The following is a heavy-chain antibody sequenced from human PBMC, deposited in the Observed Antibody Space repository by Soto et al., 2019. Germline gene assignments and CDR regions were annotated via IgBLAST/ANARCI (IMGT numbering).Heavy chain of an antibody. D-gene: IGHD3-16*01. J-gene: IGHJ6*02. CDR1: GYSFTSYG. V-gene: IGHV1-18*01. CDR3: SRDNGLAESDV. Sequence: QVQLVQSGAEVKKPGASVKVSCKASGYSFTSYGISWVRQAPGQGLEWMGWISAYNGNTNYAQKLQGRVSVTTDTSTRTGYMELGSMRSGDTAVYYCSRDNGLAESDVWGQGTPVTVSS. CDR2: ISAYNGNT.